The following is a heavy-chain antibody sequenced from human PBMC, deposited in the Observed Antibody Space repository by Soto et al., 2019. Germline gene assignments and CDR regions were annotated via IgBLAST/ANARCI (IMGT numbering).Heavy chain of an antibody. CDR2: IIPIFGTA. J-gene: IGHJ6*02. D-gene: IGHD6-6*01. CDR3: ARERGAGYSSSSGYYYYGMDV. CDR1: GGTFSSYA. Sequence: SVKVSCKASGGTFSSYAISWVRQAPGQGLEWMGGIIPIFGTANYAQKFQGRVTITADKSTSTAYMELSSLRSEDTAVYYCARERGAGYSSSSGYYYYGMDVWGQGTTVTVSS. V-gene: IGHV1-69*06.